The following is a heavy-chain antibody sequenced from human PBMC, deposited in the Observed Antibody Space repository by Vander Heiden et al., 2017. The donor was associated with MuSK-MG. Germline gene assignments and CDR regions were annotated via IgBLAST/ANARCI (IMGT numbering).Heavy chain of an antibody. D-gene: IGHD6-13*01. Sequence: EVQLVESGGGLVKPGGSLRLSCAASGFTFSSYSMNWVRQAPGKGLEWVSSISSSSSYIYYADSVKGRFTISRDNAKNSLYLQMNSLRAEDTAVYYCARDWWYGSSWFEGFPDYWCQGTLVTVSS. CDR2: ISSSSSYI. CDR3: ARDWWYGSSWFEGFPDY. V-gene: IGHV3-21*01. J-gene: IGHJ4*02. CDR1: GFTFSSYS.